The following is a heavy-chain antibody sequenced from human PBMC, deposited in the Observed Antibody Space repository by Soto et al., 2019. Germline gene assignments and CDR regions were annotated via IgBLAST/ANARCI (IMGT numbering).Heavy chain of an antibody. CDR2: INTDGSST. CDR1: GFTFSNYW. J-gene: IGHJ6*02. Sequence: GGSLRLSCVASGFTFSNYWIHWVRQAPGKGLVWVSRINTDGSSTTYADSVQGRFTITRDNAQNTLYLQMNRLRAEDTAVYYCARDRVYYDSGYYYDYGMDVWGQGTTVTVSS. CDR3: ARDRVYYDSGYYYDYGMDV. V-gene: IGHV3-74*01. D-gene: IGHD3-22*01.